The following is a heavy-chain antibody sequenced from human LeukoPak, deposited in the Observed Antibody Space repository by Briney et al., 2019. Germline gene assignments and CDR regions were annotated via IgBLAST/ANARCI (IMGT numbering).Heavy chain of an antibody. Sequence: TAVKVSCKVSGYTLTELSMHWVRQAPGKGLEWMGGFDPEDGETIYAQKFQGRVTMTEDTSTDTAYMELSSLRSEDTAVYYCATVPLGWGYYFDYWGQGTLVTVSS. V-gene: IGHV1-24*01. CDR1: GYTLTELS. CDR2: FDPEDGET. D-gene: IGHD7-27*01. J-gene: IGHJ4*02. CDR3: ATVPLGWGYYFDY.